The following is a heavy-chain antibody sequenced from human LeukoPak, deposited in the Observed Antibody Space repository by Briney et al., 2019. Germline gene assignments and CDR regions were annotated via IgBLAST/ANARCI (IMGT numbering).Heavy chain of an antibody. CDR1: GFTFSSNS. CDR3: AREPFWSGYYSNLHFDY. D-gene: IGHD3-3*01. J-gene: IGHJ4*02. Sequence: GGSLRLSCAASGFTFSSNSMNWVRQAPGKGLEWVSYISSTGGTIYYADSMKGRFTISRDNAKNSLYLQMNSLRAEDTAVYYCAREPFWSGYYSNLHFDYWGQGTLVTVSS. V-gene: IGHV3-48*04. CDR2: ISSTGGTI.